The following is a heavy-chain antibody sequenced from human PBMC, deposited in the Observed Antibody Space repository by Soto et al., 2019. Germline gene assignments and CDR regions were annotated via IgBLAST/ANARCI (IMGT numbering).Heavy chain of an antibody. V-gene: IGHV3-23*01. CDR1: GFTFSSYA. CDR3: AKDGLPCSGGSCYEHYYYYYYMDV. J-gene: IGHJ6*03. D-gene: IGHD2-15*01. CDR2: ISGSGGST. Sequence: EVQLLESGGGLVQPGGSLRLSCAASGFTFSSYAMSWVRQAPGKGPEWVSAISGSGGSTYYADSVKGRFTISRDNSKNTLYLQMNSLRAEDTAVYYCAKDGLPCSGGSCYEHYYYYYYMDVWGKGTTVTVSS.